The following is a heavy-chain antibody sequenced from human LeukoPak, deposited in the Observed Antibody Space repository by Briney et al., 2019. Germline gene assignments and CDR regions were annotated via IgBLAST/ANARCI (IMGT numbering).Heavy chain of an antibody. CDR2: MNPNSGNT. D-gene: IGHD4-17*01. Sequence: ASVKVSCKASGYTFTSYDINWVRQATGQGLAWLGWMNPNSGNTGYAQKFQGRVTMTRNTSISTAYMELSSLRSEDTAVYYCARTTLDYGDHANFDYWGQGTLVTVSS. V-gene: IGHV1-8*01. CDR3: ARTTLDYGDHANFDY. J-gene: IGHJ4*02. CDR1: GYTFTSYD.